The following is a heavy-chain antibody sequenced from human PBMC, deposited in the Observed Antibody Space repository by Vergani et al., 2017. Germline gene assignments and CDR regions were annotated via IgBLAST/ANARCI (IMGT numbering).Heavy chain of an antibody. D-gene: IGHD4-23*01. J-gene: IGHJ2*01. CDR2: VFRNGNV. Sequence: QVRLEESGPGLVKPSETLSLTCSVSGASIDSFYWSWIRQSPGKGLEWIGYVFRNGNVNYNPSFNFRVAIDTSNNELSLRVTSVTAADTAGYYCARDFGGEWYFDLWGRGATVTVSS. CDR3: ARDFGGEWYFDL. V-gene: IGHV4-4*08. CDR1: GASIDSFY.